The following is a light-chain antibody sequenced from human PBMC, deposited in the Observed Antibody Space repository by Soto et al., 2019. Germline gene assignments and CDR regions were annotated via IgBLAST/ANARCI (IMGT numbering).Light chain of an antibody. CDR3: QQRSNWPT. J-gene: IGKJ1*01. CDR2: DAF. CDR1: QSVSSY. Sequence: EIVLTQSPATLSLSPGERATLSCRASQSVSSYLAWYQQKPGQPPRLLIYDAFNRATGIPARFSGSGSGTDFTLTISSLEPEDFAVDYCQQRSNWPTFGQGTKVEIK. V-gene: IGKV3-11*01.